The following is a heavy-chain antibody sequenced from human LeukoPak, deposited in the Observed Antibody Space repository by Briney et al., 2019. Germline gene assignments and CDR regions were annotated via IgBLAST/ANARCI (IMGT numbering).Heavy chain of an antibody. D-gene: IGHD3-9*01. Sequence: ASVKVSCKASGYTFTSYAMHWVRQAPGQGLEWMGWINAGNGNTKYSQEFQGRVTITRDTSASTAYMELSSLRSEDTAVYYCARGHRLLLRYFDWPPDYWGQGTLVTVSS. CDR2: INAGNGNT. CDR3: ARGHRLLLRYFDWPPDY. J-gene: IGHJ4*02. CDR1: GYTFTSYA. V-gene: IGHV1-3*01.